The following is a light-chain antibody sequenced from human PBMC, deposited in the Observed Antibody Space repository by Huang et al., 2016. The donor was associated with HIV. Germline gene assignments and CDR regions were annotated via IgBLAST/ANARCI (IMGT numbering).Light chain of an antibody. J-gene: IGKJ2*01. CDR2: GAS. CDR1: QSVSSSY. V-gene: IGKV3-20*01. Sequence: EIVLTQFPGTLSWSPGERATVPCGASQSVSSSYVAWYQQKPGQAPTLLNYGASNRATDIPDRFSGSGSGTDFTLTISRLEPEDFAVYYCQQYGSSPYTFGQGTKLEIK. CDR3: QQYGSSPYT.